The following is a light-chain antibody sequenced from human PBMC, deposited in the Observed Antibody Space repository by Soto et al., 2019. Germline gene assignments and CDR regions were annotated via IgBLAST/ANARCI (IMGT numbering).Light chain of an antibody. CDR3: QQYNSYWT. Sequence: IQMTQSPSTLSSSLGDRVTITCRASQSISSWLAWYQQKPGKAPKLLIYDASSLESGVPSRFSGSGSGTEFTLTISSMPPDDFATYYCQQYNSYWTFGQGTKVDIK. CDR2: DAS. V-gene: IGKV1-5*01. J-gene: IGKJ1*01. CDR1: QSISSW.